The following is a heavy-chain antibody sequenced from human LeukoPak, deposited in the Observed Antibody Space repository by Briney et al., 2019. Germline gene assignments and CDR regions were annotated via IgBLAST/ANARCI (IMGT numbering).Heavy chain of an antibody. Sequence: GGSLRLSCVASGFTFSTYSMKWVRQAPGKGLEWVSYITSSSSAKYYADSVKGRFTISRDNAENSLYLQMNSLRAEDTAVYYCTRDQEGSDYWGQGTLVTVSS. CDR3: TRDQEGSDY. CDR1: GFTFSTYS. V-gene: IGHV3-48*01. J-gene: IGHJ4*02. CDR2: ITSSSSAK.